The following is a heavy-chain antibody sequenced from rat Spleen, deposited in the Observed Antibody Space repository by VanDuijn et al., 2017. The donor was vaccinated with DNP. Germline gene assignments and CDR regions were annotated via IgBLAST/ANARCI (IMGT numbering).Heavy chain of an antibody. CDR3: IRWNSGHFDY. J-gene: IGHJ2*01. D-gene: IGHD4-3*01. V-gene: IGHV5-22*01. Sequence: EVQLVESGGGLVQPGRPLKPSCSAPGFSFSDYYIDWVRQAPTKGLEWVAYIGSDGYDPYYGDSVKCRFTISRDNANSTLILQMNSLTSEDMDTYYCIRWNSGHFDYWGQGVMVTVSS. CDR1: GFSFSDYY. CDR2: IGSDGYDP.